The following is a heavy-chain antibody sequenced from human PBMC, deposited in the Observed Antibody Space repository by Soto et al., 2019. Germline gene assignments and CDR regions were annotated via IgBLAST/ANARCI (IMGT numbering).Heavy chain of an antibody. Sequence: GGSLRLSCAASGFTFSSYWMSWVRQAPGKGLEWVANIKQDGSEKYYVDSVKGRFTISRDNAKNSLYLQMNSLRAEDTAVYYCARYGRYCSGGSCYSDYWGQGTLVTVSS. V-gene: IGHV3-7*01. CDR1: GFTFSSYW. J-gene: IGHJ4*02. D-gene: IGHD2-15*01. CDR2: IKQDGSEK. CDR3: ARYGRYCSGGSCYSDY.